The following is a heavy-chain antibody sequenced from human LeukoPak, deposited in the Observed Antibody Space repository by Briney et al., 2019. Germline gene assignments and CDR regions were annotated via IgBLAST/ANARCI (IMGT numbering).Heavy chain of an antibody. CDR2: IHHGRST. J-gene: IGHJ4*02. D-gene: IGHD2-21*01. CDR1: GDSIRNADY. CDR3: ARVASSILGSPSFDF. Sequence: SETLSLTCGVSGDSIRNADYWAWIRQPPGQGLEWIAGIHHGRSTFYNPSLQSRVTISMYTSKNQFSLNLNYVTAADTAVYYCARVASSILGSPSFDFWGQGTLVTVSS. V-gene: IGHV4-38-2*01.